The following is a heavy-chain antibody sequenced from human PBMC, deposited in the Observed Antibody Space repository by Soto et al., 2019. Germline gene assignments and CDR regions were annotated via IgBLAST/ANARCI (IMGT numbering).Heavy chain of an antibody. V-gene: IGHV1-18*01. D-gene: IGHD5-12*01. Sequence: QGHLLQSGDEVKTPGASVRVSCRASGYPFTSYGISWVRQAPGQGLEWVAWISAYNGNRDTAQKLQGRVTMTLDTPTDTAHMELGDLTSADTGVYYCARGRRVASIHDAFEIWGQETKVTVSS. CDR1: GYPFTSYG. CDR3: ARGRRVASIHDAFEI. J-gene: IGHJ3*02. CDR2: ISAYNGNR.